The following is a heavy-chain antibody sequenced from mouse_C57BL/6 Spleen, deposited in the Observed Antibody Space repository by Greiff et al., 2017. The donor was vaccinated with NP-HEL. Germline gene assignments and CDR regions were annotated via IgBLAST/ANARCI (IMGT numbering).Heavy chain of an antibody. CDR2: ISSGSSTI. V-gene: IGHV5-17*01. CDR1: GFTFSDYG. CDR3: ARNCYGNYVYFDV. Sequence: EVKLVESGGGLVKPGGSLKLSCAASGFTFSDYGMHWVRQAPEKGLEWVAYISSGSSTIYYADTVKGRFTISRDNAKNTLFLQMTSLRSEDTAMYYCARNCYGNYVYFDVWGTGTTVTVSS. J-gene: IGHJ1*03. D-gene: IGHD2-1*01.